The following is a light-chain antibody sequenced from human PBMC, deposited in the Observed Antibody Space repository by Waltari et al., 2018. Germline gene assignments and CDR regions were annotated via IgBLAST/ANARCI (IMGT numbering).Light chain of an antibody. V-gene: IGLV2-14*03. CDR2: DVN. CDR3: SSFTTSSTYV. Sequence: QSALTQPASVSGSPGQSITISCTGTSSDVGESNYVSWYHQHPGKAPKLMIYDVNNRPSGVSNRFSGSKSGNTASLTISGLLAEDEADYYCSSFTTSSTYVFGTGTKVTVL. CDR1: SSDVGESNY. J-gene: IGLJ1*01.